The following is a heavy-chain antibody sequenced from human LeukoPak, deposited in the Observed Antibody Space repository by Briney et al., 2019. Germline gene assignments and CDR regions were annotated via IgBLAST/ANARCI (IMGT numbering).Heavy chain of an antibody. J-gene: IGHJ4*02. CDR3: ARGWIQLWYDY. Sequence: SVKVSCKASGYTFTSYGISWVRQAPGQGLEWMGRIIPILGIANYAQKFQGRVTITADKSTSTAYMELSSLRSEDTAVYYCARGWIQLWYDYWGQGTLVTVSS. D-gene: IGHD5-18*01. CDR2: IIPILGIA. CDR1: GYTFTSYG. V-gene: IGHV1-69*04.